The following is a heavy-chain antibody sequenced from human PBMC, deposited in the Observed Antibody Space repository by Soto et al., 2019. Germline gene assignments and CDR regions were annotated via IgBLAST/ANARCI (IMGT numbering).Heavy chain of an antibody. CDR2: INHSGRT. V-gene: IGHV4-34*01. CDR1: GGSSRNLF. J-gene: IGHJ4*02. D-gene: IGHD3-22*01. Sequence: QVQLQQWGAGLLKPSETLSLTCTFSGGSSRNLFWSWIRQPPGKGLEWIAEINHSGRTNYNLSLRSPATISEDTSTKQFSLTLNSVTAADTDVYYCAGGTGAYDCSGYYGYFDSWGQGTLVTVSS. CDR3: AGGTGAYDCSGYYGYFDS.